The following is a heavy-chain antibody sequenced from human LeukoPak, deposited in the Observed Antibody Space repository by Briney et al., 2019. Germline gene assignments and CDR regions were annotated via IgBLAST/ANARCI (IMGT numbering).Heavy chain of an antibody. V-gene: IGHV3-11*06. CDR2: ISSSSGFT. CDR3: ARGGRPGDY. J-gene: IGHJ4*02. D-gene: IGHD1-26*01. Sequence: PGGSLRLSCAASGFTFSDYYMTWIRRAPGKGLEWVSYISSSSGFTKYADSVGGRFTISRDNAKNSLYLQMNSLRDEDTAVYYCARGGRPGDYWGQGTLVTVSS. CDR1: GFTFSDYY.